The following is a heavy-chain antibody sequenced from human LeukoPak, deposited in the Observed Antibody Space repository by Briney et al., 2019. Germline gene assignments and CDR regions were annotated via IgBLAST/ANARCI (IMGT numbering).Heavy chain of an antibody. CDR1: GGSISSYY. D-gene: IGHD3-9*01. Sequence: PSETLSLTCTVSGGSISSYYWSWIRQPPGKGLEWIGYIYYGGSTNYNPSLKSRVTISVDTSKNQFSLKLSSVTAADTAVYYCARLPLDYDILTGYYDYFDYWGQGTLVTVSS. J-gene: IGHJ4*02. CDR2: IYYGGST. CDR3: ARLPLDYDILTGYYDYFDY. V-gene: IGHV4-59*08.